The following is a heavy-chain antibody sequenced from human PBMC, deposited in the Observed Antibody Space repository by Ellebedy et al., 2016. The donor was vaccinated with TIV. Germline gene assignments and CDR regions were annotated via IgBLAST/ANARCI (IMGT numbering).Heavy chain of an antibody. Sequence: GESLKISCAASGFTFSSYAMHWVRQAPGKGLEWVAVISYDGSNKYYADSVKGRFTISRDNSKNTLYLQMNSLRAEDTAVYYCARDKVSSRSGSCDYWGQGTLVTVSS. J-gene: IGHJ4*02. CDR3: ARDKVSSRSGSCDY. CDR1: GFTFSSYA. D-gene: IGHD1-26*01. CDR2: ISYDGSNK. V-gene: IGHV3-30-3*01.